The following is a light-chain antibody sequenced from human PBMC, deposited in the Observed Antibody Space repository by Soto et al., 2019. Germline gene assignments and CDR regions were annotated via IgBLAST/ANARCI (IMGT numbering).Light chain of an antibody. CDR1: QSISSY. V-gene: IGKV1-39*01. CDR3: QQSYSTPYT. J-gene: IGKJ2*01. Sequence: DIPMTQSPSSLSASVGDRVTITCRASQSISSYLNWYQQKPGKAPKLVIYAASSLQSGVPSRFSGSGSGTDFTLTISSLQPEDFATYYCQQSYSTPYTFGQGTKLEIK. CDR2: AAS.